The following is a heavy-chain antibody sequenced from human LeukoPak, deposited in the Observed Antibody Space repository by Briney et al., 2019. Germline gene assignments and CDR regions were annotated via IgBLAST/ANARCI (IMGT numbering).Heavy chain of an antibody. Sequence: SETLSLTCAVYGGSFSGYYWSWIRQPPGKGLEWIGEINHSGSTNYNPSLKSRATISVDRSKNQFSLKLSSVTAADTAVYYCARRDSSGFDGMDVWGQGTTVTVSS. J-gene: IGHJ6*02. CDR1: GGSFSGYY. V-gene: IGHV4-34*01. D-gene: IGHD3-22*01. CDR2: INHSGST. CDR3: ARRDSSGFDGMDV.